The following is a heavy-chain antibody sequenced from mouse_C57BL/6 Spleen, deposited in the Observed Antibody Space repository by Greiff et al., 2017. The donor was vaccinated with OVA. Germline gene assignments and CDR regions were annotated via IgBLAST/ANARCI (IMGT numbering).Heavy chain of an antibody. CDR1: GYTFTDYE. V-gene: IGHV1-15*01. CDR2: IDPETGGT. CDR3: TRDDTVVPYWYFDV. J-gene: IGHJ1*03. D-gene: IGHD1-1*01. Sequence: VQLQQSGAELVRPGASVTLSCKASGYTFTDYEMHWVKQTPVHGLEWIGAIDPETGGTAYNQKFKGKAILTADKSSSTAYMELRSLTSEDSAVYYCTRDDTVVPYWYFDVWGTGTTVTVSS.